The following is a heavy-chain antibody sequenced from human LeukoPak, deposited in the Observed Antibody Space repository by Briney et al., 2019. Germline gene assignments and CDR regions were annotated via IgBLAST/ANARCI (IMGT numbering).Heavy chain of an antibody. J-gene: IGHJ4*02. CDR2: IFYAGST. Sequence: SDTLSLTCAVSGYSISSNHWWGWIRQLPGNGLEWIGYIFYAGSTYYNPTLKSRVTMSVDTSKNQFSLRLSSVTAVDTAVYYCARIGPILGAAWVDYWGQGTLVSVSS. D-gene: IGHD3-3*02. CDR3: ARIGPILGAAWVDY. CDR1: GYSISSNHW. V-gene: IGHV4-28*01.